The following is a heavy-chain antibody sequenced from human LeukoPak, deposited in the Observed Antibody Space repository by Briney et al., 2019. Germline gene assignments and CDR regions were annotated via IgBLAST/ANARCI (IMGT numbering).Heavy chain of an antibody. CDR1: GFTFSSYS. CDR2: ISSSSSTI. D-gene: IGHD5-12*01. CDR3: ARDHLRGPYDYYFDY. Sequence: GVSLRLSCAASGFTFSSYSMNWVRQAPGKGLEWVSYISSSSSTIDYADSVKGRFTISRDNAKNSLYLQMNSLRAEDTAVYYCARDHLRGPYDYYFDYWGQGTLVTASS. V-gene: IGHV3-48*01. J-gene: IGHJ4*02.